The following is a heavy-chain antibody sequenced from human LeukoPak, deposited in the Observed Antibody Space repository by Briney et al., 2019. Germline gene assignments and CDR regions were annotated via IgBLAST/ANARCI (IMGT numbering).Heavy chain of an antibody. Sequence: GAPVKVSCKASGYTFSDYYMHWVRQAPGQGLEYMGWINLKTGGTNYAQKFQGRVTMTRDTSISTAYMELSRLGSDDTAVYYCAGAHYCGGGCYYYFDYWGQGTLVTVSS. CDR2: INLKTGGT. D-gene: IGHD2-21*02. CDR3: AGAHYCGGGCYYYFDY. V-gene: IGHV1-2*02. CDR1: GYTFSDYY. J-gene: IGHJ4*02.